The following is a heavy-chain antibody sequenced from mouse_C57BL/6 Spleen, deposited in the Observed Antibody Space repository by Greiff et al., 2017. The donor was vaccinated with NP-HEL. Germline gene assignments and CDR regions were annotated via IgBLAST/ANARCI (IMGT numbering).Heavy chain of an antibody. Sequence: QVQLQQPGAELVKPGASVKVSCKASGYTFTSYWMHWVKQRPGQGLEWIGRIHPSDSDTNYNQKFKGKATLTADKSSSTAYMQLSSLTSEDSAVYYCAIPANYYGSIPFAYWGQGTLVTVSA. D-gene: IGHD1-1*01. V-gene: IGHV1-74*01. CDR2: IHPSDSDT. CDR3: AIPANYYGSIPFAY. J-gene: IGHJ3*01. CDR1: GYTFTSYW.